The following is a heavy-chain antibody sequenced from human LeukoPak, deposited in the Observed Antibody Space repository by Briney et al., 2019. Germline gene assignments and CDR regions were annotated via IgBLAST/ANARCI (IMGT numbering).Heavy chain of an antibody. V-gene: IGHV3-30*03. D-gene: IGHD6-19*01. Sequence: PGGSLRLSCAASGFTFTSHGMHWVRQGPGKGLEWEAFTSYDGRNKYYGGSVKGRFTISRDNAKNTLYLQMNNLTVEDTALYYGARDRSGWYKDAFDIWGQGTMVTVSS. CDR3: ARDRSGWYKDAFDI. J-gene: IGHJ3*02. CDR2: TSYDGRNK. CDR1: GFTFTSHG.